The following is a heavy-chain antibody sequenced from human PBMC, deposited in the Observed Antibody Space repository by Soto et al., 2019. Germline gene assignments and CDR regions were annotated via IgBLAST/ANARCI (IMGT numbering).Heavy chain of an antibody. D-gene: IGHD1-1*01. Sequence: QVHLVQSGAEVKKPGASVNVSCKGSGYGFTTYGITWVRQAPRQGLEWMAWISAHNGNTNDAQKLQGRVTVTRDTSTSTAYMELRSLRSDDTAVYYCARGRYGDYWGQGALVTVSS. J-gene: IGHJ4*02. V-gene: IGHV1-18*01. CDR2: ISAHNGNT. CDR1: GYGFTTYG. CDR3: ARGRYGDY.